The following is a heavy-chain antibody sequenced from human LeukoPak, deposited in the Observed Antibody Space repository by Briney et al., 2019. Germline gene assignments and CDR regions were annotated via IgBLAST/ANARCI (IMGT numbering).Heavy chain of an antibody. Sequence: GGSLRLSCAASGFTVSSNYMSWVRQAPGKGLEWVSVIYSGGSTYYADSAKGRITISRDNSKNTLYLQMNSLRAEDTAVYYCARETGYGSGSFDYWGQGTLVTVSS. J-gene: IGHJ4*02. V-gene: IGHV3-66*01. CDR2: IYSGGST. D-gene: IGHD3-10*01. CDR3: ARETGYGSGSFDY. CDR1: GFTVSSNY.